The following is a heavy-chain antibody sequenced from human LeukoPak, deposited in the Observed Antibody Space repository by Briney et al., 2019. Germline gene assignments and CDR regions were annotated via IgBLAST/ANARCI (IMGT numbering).Heavy chain of an antibody. CDR3: ARDGIASRSYYYYGMDV. CDR1: GYTFTSYG. D-gene: IGHD6-13*01. Sequence: SVKVSCKASGYTFTSYGISWVRQAPGQGLEWMGRIIPILGIANYAQKFQGRVTITADKSTSTAYMELSSLRSEDTAVYYCARDGIASRSYYYYGMDVWGQGTTVTVSS. CDR2: IIPILGIA. J-gene: IGHJ6*02. V-gene: IGHV1-69*04.